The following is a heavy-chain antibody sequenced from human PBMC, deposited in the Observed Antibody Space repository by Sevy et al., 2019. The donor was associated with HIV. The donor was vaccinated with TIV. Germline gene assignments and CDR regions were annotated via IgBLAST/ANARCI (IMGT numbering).Heavy chain of an antibody. CDR1: GYTFTSYG. J-gene: IGHJ6*02. CDR2: ISAYNGNT. CDR3: AREGWEWLFISYYYYGMDV. Sequence: ASVKVSCKASGYTFTSYGISWVRQAPGQGLEWMGWISAYNGNTNYAQKLQGRVPMTTDTSTSTAYMERRSLRSDDPAVYYCAREGWEWLFISYYYYGMDVWGQGTTVTVSS. V-gene: IGHV1-18*01. D-gene: IGHD3-3*01.